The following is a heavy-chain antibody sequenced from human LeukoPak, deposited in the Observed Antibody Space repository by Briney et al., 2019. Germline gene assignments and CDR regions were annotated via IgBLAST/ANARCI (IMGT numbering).Heavy chain of an antibody. CDR3: AKDRDYGDYIFDY. CDR2: INCSCGST. D-gene: IGHD4-17*01. Sequence: GGSLRLSCAASGFTFRSYGMSWVRQSAGKGLEWVSAINCSCGSTYYADSVKGRFTFPRDNSKNTLYLQMNSLRAEDTAVYYCAKDRDYGDYIFDYWGQGTLVTVSS. J-gene: IGHJ4*02. CDR1: GFTFRSYG. V-gene: IGHV3-23*01.